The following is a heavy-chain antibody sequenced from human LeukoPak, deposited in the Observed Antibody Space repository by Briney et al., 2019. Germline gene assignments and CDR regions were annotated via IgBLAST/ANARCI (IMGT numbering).Heavy chain of an antibody. V-gene: IGHV4-31*03. D-gene: IGHD3-22*01. CDR3: ARHVGDSSGYYLDY. CDR2: IYYSGST. CDR1: GGSISSGGYY. Sequence: SETLSLTCTVSGGSISSGGYYWSWIRQHPGKGLEWIGYIYYSGSTYYNPSLKSRVTISVDTSKNQFSLKLSSVTAADTAVYYCARHVGDSSGYYLDYWGQGTLVTVSS. J-gene: IGHJ4*02.